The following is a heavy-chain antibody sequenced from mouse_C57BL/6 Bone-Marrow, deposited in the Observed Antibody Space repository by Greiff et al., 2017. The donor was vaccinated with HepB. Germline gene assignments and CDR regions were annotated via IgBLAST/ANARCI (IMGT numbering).Heavy chain of an antibody. D-gene: IGHD1-1*01. CDR1: GYTFTDYE. J-gene: IGHJ2*01. CDR2: IDPETGGT. Sequence: QVQLQQSGAELVRPGASVTLSCKASGYTFTDYEMHWVKQTPVHGLEWIGAIDPETGGTAYNQKFKGKAILTVDKSSSTAYMQLSSLTSEDSAVYYCAREGTTVVEGFDYWGQGTTLTVSS. CDR3: AREGTTVVEGFDY. V-gene: IGHV1-15*01.